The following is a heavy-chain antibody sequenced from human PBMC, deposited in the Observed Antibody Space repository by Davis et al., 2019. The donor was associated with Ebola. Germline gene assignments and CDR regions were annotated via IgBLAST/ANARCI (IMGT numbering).Heavy chain of an antibody. V-gene: IGHV3-33*08. D-gene: IGHD3-3*01. CDR2: IWNDGSHQ. CDR3: ASAGRTIFGVVVGNYFDY. CDR1: GLFSSNYW. J-gene: IGHJ4*02. Sequence: GSSLKTSCAASGLFSSNYWMTWVRQAPGKRLEWVAVIWNDGSHQYYGDSVKGRITITRDNSKTTLYLQMNNLSAEDTGVYYCASAGRTIFGVVVGNYFDYWGQGTLVTVSS.